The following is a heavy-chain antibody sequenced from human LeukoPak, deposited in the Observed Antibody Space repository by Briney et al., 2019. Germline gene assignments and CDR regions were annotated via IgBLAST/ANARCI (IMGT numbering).Heavy chain of an antibody. Sequence: GESLKISCKGSGYRLTSYWIGWVRQMPGKGLEWMGIIYPGDSDTRYSPSFQGQVTISADKSISTAYLQWRSLKAPDSAMYYCARQAAAGIYWGQGTLVTVSS. CDR3: ARQAAAGIY. V-gene: IGHV5-51*01. J-gene: IGHJ4*02. CDR1: GYRLTSYW. CDR2: IYPGDSDT. D-gene: IGHD2-2*01.